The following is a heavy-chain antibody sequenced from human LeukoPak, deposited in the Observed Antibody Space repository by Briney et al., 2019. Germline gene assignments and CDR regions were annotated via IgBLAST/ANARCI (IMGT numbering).Heavy chain of an antibody. D-gene: IGHD2-8*02. J-gene: IGHJ4*02. V-gene: IGHV4-61*05. Sequence: SETLSLTCTVSGGSISSSSSYWGWIRQPPGKGLEWIGFISYSGSANYNPSLKSRITISLDTSKNQFSLKLRSVTAADTAVYYCARVNTWSFDSWGQGALVTVSS. CDR1: GGSISSSSSY. CDR3: ARVNTWSFDS. CDR2: ISYSGSA.